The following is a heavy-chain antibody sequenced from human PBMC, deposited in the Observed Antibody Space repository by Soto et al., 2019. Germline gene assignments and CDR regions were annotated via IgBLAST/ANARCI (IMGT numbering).Heavy chain of an antibody. J-gene: IGHJ6*02. CDR3: ASFSGYCSSTSCYVDYYGMDV. CDR1: GGTFSSYA. CDR2: IIPIFGTA. V-gene: IGHV1-69*01. Sequence: QVQLVQSGAEVKKPGSSVKVSCKASGGTFSSYAISWVRQAPGQGLEWMGGIIPIFGTANYAQKFQGRITITADESTSTAYMELSSLRSEDTAVYYCASFSGYCSSTSCYVDYYGMDVWGQGTTVTVSS. D-gene: IGHD2-2*01.